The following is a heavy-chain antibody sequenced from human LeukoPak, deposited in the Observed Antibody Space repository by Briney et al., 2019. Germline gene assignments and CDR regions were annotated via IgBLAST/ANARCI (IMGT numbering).Heavy chain of an antibody. CDR3: ARGSPIYDFWSGYSRYYYYMDV. V-gene: IGHV4-34*01. J-gene: IGHJ6*03. CDR1: GGSFSGYY. Sequence: SETLSLTCAVYGGSFSGYYWSWIRQPPGKGLEWIGSIYHSGSTYYNPSLKSRVTISVDTSKNQFSLKLSSVTAADTAVYYCARGSPIYDFWSGYSRYYYYMDVWGKGTTVTVSS. CDR2: IYHSGST. D-gene: IGHD3-3*01.